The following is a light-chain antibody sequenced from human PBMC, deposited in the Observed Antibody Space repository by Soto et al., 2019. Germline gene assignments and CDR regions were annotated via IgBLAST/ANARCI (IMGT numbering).Light chain of an antibody. J-gene: IGLJ1*01. CDR2: EVN. Sequence: QSVLTQPASLSDSPGHSITISCTGTSSDIGAYDYVSWFQQHPGKAPKLMISEVNNRPSGVSNRFSGSKSGNTAYLTISGLQVEDEAEYFCFSFTTTRTHVFGTGTKVTV. V-gene: IGLV2-14*01. CDR3: FSFTTTRTHV. CDR1: SSDIGAYDY.